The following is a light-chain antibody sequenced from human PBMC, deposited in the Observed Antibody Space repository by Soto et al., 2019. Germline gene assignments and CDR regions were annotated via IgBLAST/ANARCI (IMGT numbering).Light chain of an antibody. J-gene: IGKJ3*01. CDR2: DAS. V-gene: IGKV1-33*01. CDR3: HQYNNDPFT. CDR1: QGISNS. Sequence: DIQMTQSPSSLSASVGDTITITCRASQGISNSLNGYQLRPGEAPTLLIYDASNLAPGVTSRFSGSGSGTHVTFTDSSLQTEDIATYYCHQYNNDPFTFGPGTKV.